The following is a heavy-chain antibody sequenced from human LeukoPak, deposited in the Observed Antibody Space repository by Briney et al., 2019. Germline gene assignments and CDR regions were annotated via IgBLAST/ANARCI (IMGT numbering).Heavy chain of an antibody. J-gene: IGHJ6*03. V-gene: IGHV1-2*02. CDR3: ARVVDYGDYGYYYYYMDV. CDR1: GYTFTSYD. Sequence: ASVKVSCKASGYTFTSYDINWVRQATGQGLEWMGWINPNSGGTNYAQKFQGRVTMTRDTSISTAYMELSRLRSDDTAVYYCARVVDYGDYGYYYYYMDVWGKGTTVTVSS. CDR2: INPNSGGT. D-gene: IGHD4-17*01.